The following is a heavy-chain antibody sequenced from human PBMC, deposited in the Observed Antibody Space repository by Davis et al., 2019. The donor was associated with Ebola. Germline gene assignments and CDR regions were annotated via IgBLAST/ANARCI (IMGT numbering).Heavy chain of an antibody. CDR3: ARVQRYINSWHNDY. CDR1: GGSISTGVYY. V-gene: IGHV4-39*01. J-gene: IGHJ4*02. Sequence: MPSETLSLTCVVPGGSISTGVYYWGWIRQSPAKGLEWIGGKFFGGNTNYNPSLDSRVTISLDTSKNQFSLRLSSVTAADTAVYYCARVQRYINSWHNDYWGQGTLVTVSS. CDR2: KFFGGNT. D-gene: IGHD6-13*01.